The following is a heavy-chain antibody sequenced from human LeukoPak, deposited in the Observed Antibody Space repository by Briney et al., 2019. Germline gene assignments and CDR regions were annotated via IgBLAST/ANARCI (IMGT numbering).Heavy chain of an antibody. D-gene: IGHD3-16*02. CDR3: AKADRDYDYVWGSYRPTTFDY. CDR2: ISSSSSYI. J-gene: IGHJ4*02. Sequence: TGGSLRLSCAASGFTFSSYSMNWVRQAPGKGLEWVSSISSSSSYIYYADSVKGRFTISIDNAKNSLYLQMTSLRAEDTAVYYCAKADRDYDYVWGSYRPTTFDYWGQGTLVTVSS. V-gene: IGHV3-21*01. CDR1: GFTFSSYS.